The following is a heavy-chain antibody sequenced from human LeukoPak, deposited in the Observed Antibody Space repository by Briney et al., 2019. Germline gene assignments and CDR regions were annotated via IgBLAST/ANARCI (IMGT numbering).Heavy chain of an antibody. V-gene: IGHV4-38-2*02. CDR2: VFHSGNT. Sequence: SETLSLTCSVSGGSISTYYWGWIRQPPGKGLEWVGCVFHSGNTYYNPSLKSRLTISADTSKNQFSLTLTSVTAADTAVYYCARDRSVGVLPAPPFDFWGQGTLVTVSS. D-gene: IGHD6-6*01. CDR3: ARDRSVGVLPAPPFDF. CDR1: GGSISTYY. J-gene: IGHJ4*02.